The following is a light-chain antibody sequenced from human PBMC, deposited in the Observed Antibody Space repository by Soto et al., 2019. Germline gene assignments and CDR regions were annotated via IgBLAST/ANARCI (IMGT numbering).Light chain of an antibody. J-gene: IGKJ2*01. Sequence: IVLTQSRGTLSLSPGERATLSCRASQGISSTYLAWYQQRPGQAPRLLIYGTSSRAAGIPDRFSGTGSGTDFTLTIGRLEPEDSAVYYCQHFGSSPMFTFGQGTKLEIK. CDR1: QGISSTY. CDR3: QHFGSSPMFT. V-gene: IGKV3-20*01. CDR2: GTS.